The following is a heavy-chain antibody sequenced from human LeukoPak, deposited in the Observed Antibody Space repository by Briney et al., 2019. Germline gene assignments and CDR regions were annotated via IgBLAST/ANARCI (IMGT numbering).Heavy chain of an antibody. CDR3: ARGRGAVAPLPS. V-gene: IGHV1-69*05. Sequence: SVKVSCKASGGTSSSYAISWVRQAPGQGLEWMGGIIPIFGTANYARKFQGRVTITTDESTSTAYMELSSLRSEDTAVYYCARGRGAVAPLPSWGQGTLVTVSS. D-gene: IGHD6-19*01. J-gene: IGHJ4*02. CDR1: GGTSSSYA. CDR2: IIPIFGTA.